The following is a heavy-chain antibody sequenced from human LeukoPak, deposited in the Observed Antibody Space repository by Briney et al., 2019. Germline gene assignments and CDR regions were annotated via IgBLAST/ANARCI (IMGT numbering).Heavy chain of an antibody. Sequence: LETLSLTCTVSGGSISSSSYYWGWIRQPPGKGLEWIGSIYYSGSSYYNPSFKSRVTISVDTSKNQFSLHLSSVTAADTAVYYCARLRIAAADSWGQGTLVTVSS. D-gene: IGHD6-13*01. CDR2: IYYSGSS. V-gene: IGHV4-39*01. CDR3: ARLRIAAADS. J-gene: IGHJ4*02. CDR1: GGSISSSSYY.